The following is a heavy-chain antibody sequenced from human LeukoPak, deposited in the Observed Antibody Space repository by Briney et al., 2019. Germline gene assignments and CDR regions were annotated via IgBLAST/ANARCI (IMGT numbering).Heavy chain of an antibody. CDR2: ISGSGGST. V-gene: IGHV3-23*01. CDR3: AKGAAMIVVVILYYYYYGMDV. J-gene: IGHJ6*02. CDR1: GFTFSSYA. D-gene: IGHD3-22*01. Sequence: GGSLRLSCAASGFTFSSYAMSWVRQAPEKGLEWVSAISGSGGSTYYADSVKGRFTISRDNSKNTLYLQMNSLRAEDTAVYYCAKGAAMIVVVILYYYYYGMDVWGQGTMVTVSS.